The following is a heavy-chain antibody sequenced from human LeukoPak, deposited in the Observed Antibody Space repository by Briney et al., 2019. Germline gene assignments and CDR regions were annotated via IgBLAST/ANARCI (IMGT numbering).Heavy chain of an antibody. CDR3: ARSTPYYYDSSGYPFDY. Sequence: ASVKVSCKASGYTFTSYGISWVRQAPGQGLEWMGWISAYNGNTNYAQKLQGRVTMTTDPSTSTAYMELRSLRSDDTAVYYCARSTPYYYDSSGYPFDYWGQGTLVTVSS. J-gene: IGHJ4*02. CDR1: GYTFTSYG. CDR2: ISAYNGNT. D-gene: IGHD3-22*01. V-gene: IGHV1-18*01.